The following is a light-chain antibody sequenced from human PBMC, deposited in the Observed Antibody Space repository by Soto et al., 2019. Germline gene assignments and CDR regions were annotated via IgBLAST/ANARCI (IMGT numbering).Light chain of an antibody. Sequence: DIQMTQSPSTLSVSVGDRVTITCRASQSISSWLAWYQQKPGKAPKLLIYDASSLESGVPSRFSGSGAGTEFTLTISSLQPDDFATYYCQQYNSYSFGPGTKVDIK. CDR3: QQYNSYS. J-gene: IGKJ3*01. CDR2: DAS. V-gene: IGKV1-5*01. CDR1: QSISSW.